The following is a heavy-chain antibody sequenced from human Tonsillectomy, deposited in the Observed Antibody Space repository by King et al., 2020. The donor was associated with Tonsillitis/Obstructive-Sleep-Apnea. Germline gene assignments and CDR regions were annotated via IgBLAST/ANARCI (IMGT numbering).Heavy chain of an antibody. CDR2: IYYSGST. Sequence: LQLQEPGLGLVKPSETLSLTCTVSGGSISSSSYYWGWIRQPPGKGLEWIGSIYYSGSTYYNPSLKSRVTISVDTSKNQFSLKLSSVTAADTAVYYCARRDAVVVITFDYWGQGTLVTVSS. D-gene: IGHD3-22*01. CDR1: GGSISSSSYY. J-gene: IGHJ4*02. V-gene: IGHV4-39*01. CDR3: ARRDAVVVITFDY.